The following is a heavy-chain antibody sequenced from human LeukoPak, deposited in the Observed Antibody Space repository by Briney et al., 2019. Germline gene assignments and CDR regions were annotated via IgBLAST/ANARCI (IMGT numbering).Heavy chain of an antibody. D-gene: IGHD6-19*01. CDR2: IYYSGST. J-gene: IGHJ4*02. Sequence: SETLSLTCTVSGGSISSYYWSWIRQPPGKGLEWIGYIYYSGSTNHNPSLKSRVTISVDTSKNQFSLKLSSVTAADTAVYYCARGGYSSGWYLDYWGQGTLVTVSS. CDR3: ARGGYSSGWYLDY. V-gene: IGHV4-59*01. CDR1: GGSISSYY.